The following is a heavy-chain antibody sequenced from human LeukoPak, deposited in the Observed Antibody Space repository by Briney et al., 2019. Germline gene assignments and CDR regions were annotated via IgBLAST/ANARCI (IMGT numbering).Heavy chain of an antibody. J-gene: IGHJ4*02. Sequence: PSETLSLTCTVSGGSISSYYWTWIRQPPGKGLEWIGYIYYTGSTNYNPSLKGRVTISVDTSNNQFSLKLNSVTAADTAVYYCARERADWNDFDYWGQGTLVTVSS. V-gene: IGHV4-59*01. CDR3: ARERADWNDFDY. D-gene: IGHD1-1*01. CDR2: IYYTGST. CDR1: GGSISSYY.